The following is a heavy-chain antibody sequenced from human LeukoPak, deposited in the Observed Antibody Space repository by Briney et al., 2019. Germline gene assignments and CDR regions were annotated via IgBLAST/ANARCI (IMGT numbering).Heavy chain of an antibody. CDR1: GGSFSGYY. CDR3: VRAGYYDFWSGYLDAFDI. D-gene: IGHD3-3*01. CDR2: INHSGST. Sequence: PSETLSLTCAVYGGSFSGYYWSWIRQPPGMGLEWIGEINHSGSTNDNPSLKSRVTISVDTSKNQISLKLSSVTAADTAVYYCVRAGYYDFWSGYLDAFDIWGQGTMVTVSS. J-gene: IGHJ3*02. V-gene: IGHV4-34*01.